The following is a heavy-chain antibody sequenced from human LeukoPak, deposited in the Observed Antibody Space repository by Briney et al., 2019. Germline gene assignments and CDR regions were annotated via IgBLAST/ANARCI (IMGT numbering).Heavy chain of an antibody. Sequence: GGSLRLSCAASGFTFSTYNMNWVRQAPGKGLEWVSSITSTSSYMYYADSVKGRFTISRDNAKNSLYLQMNSLRAEDTAVYYCARGYDYVWGSYRYDAFDIWGQGTMVTVSS. CDR1: GFTFSTYN. D-gene: IGHD3-16*02. J-gene: IGHJ3*02. V-gene: IGHV3-21*01. CDR2: ITSTSSYM. CDR3: ARGYDYVWGSYRYDAFDI.